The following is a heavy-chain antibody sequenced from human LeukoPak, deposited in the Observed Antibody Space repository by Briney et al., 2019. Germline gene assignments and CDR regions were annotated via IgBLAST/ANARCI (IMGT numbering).Heavy chain of an antibody. CDR3: ARDRVEYSSGWYVQGFDY. CDR1: GGTFSSYA. D-gene: IGHD6-19*01. J-gene: IGHJ4*02. Sequence: SVKVSCKASGGTFSSYAISWVRQAPGRGLEWMGGIIPIFGTANYAQKFQGRVTITADESTSTAYMELRSLRSDDTAVYYCARDRVEYSSGWYVQGFDYWGQGSLVTVSS. V-gene: IGHV1-69*13. CDR2: IIPIFGTA.